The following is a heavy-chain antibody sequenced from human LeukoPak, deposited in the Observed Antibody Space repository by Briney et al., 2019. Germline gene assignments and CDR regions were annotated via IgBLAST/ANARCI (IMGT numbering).Heavy chain of an antibody. Sequence: SVKVSCKASGGTFSSYTISWVRQAPGQGLEWMGRIIPILGIANSAQKFQGRVTITADKSTSTAYMELSSLRSEDTAVYYCARAKKQGTTVTTGWFDPWGQGTLVTVSS. CDR3: ARAKKQGTTVTTGWFDP. CDR1: GGTFSSYT. CDR2: IIPILGIA. V-gene: IGHV1-69*02. J-gene: IGHJ5*02. D-gene: IGHD4-11*01.